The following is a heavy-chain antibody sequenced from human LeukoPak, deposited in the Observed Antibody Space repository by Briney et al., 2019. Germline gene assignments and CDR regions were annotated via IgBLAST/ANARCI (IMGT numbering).Heavy chain of an antibody. CDR3: ATEATYYYDSSDYYGRYYFDY. Sequence: PGGSLRLSCAASGFTFSSYSMNWVRQAPGKGLEWVSSISSSSSYIYYADSVKGRFTISRDNAKNSLYLQMNSLRAEDTAVYYCATEATYYYDSSDYYGRYYFDYWGRGTLVTVSS. CDR1: GFTFSSYS. J-gene: IGHJ4*02. CDR2: ISSSSSYI. D-gene: IGHD3-22*01. V-gene: IGHV3-21*01.